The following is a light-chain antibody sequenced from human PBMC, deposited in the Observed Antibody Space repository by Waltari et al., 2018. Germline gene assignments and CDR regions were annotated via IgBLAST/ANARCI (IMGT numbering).Light chain of an antibody. J-gene: IGKJ2*01. V-gene: IGKV3-20*01. CDR3: QQYGSSVMYT. CDR1: QSLTKRY. CDR2: GAT. Sequence: VLTQSPGTLSLSPGERATLSCRASQSLTKRYLAWYQQKPGQAPRRLIYGATSRAVGSPDRFSGSGSGTDFTLTISSLEPDDFAVYYCQQYGSSVMYTFGQGTKLDIK.